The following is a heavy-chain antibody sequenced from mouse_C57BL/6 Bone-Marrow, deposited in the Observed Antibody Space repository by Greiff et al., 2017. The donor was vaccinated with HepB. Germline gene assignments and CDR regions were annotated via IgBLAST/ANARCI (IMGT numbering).Heavy chain of an antibody. J-gene: IGHJ3*01. Sequence: VKLMESGAELARPGASVKLSCKASGYTFTSYGISWVKQRTGQGLEWIGEIYPRSGNTYYNEKFKGKATLTADKSSSTAYMELRSLTSEDSAVYFCARGIYYGNYVCAYWGQGTLVTVSA. CDR3: ARGIYYGNYVCAY. D-gene: IGHD2-1*01. CDR1: GYTFTSYG. V-gene: IGHV1-81*01. CDR2: IYPRSGNT.